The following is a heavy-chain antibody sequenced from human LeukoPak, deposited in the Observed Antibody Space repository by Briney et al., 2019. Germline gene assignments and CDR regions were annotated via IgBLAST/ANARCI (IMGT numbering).Heavy chain of an antibody. CDR2: IYTSRST. CDR1: GGSISSYY. D-gene: IGHD3-10*01. V-gene: IGHV4-4*07. CDR3: ASVPFYYGSGSYHKDY. J-gene: IGHJ4*02. Sequence: PSETLSLTCTVSGGSISSYYWSWIRQPAGKGLEWIWRIYTSRSTNYNPSLKSRVTISVDKSKNQFSLKLCSVTAADTAVYYCASVPFYYGSGSYHKDYWGQGTLVTVSS.